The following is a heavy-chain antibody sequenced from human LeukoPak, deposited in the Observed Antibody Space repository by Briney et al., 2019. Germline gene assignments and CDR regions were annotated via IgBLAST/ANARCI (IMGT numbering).Heavy chain of an antibody. CDR2: IYYSGST. V-gene: IGHV4-59*01. CDR3: ARSNYDYVWGSYPYDY. Sequence: TLSLTCTVSGGSISSYYWSWIRQPPGKGLEWIGYIYYSGSTNYNPSLKSRVTISVDTSKNQFSLKLSSVTAADTAVYYCARSNYDYVWGSYPYDYWGQGTLVTVSS. CDR1: GGSISSYY. D-gene: IGHD3-16*02. J-gene: IGHJ4*02.